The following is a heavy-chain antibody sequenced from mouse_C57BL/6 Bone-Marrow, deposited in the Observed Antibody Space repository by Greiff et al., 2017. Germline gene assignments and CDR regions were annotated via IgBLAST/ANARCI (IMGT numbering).Heavy chain of an antibody. V-gene: IGHV5-6*01. CDR2: ISSGGSDT. CDR1: GFTFSSYG. Sequence: DVHLVQPGGDLVKPGGSLKLSCAASGFTFSSYGMSWVRQTPDKRLEWVATISSGGSDTYYQDSVKGRFTISRDNAKTTLYLQMSRLASEDAAFYSCARHLEYYDAMDYWGQGTSVTVSS. J-gene: IGHJ4*01. CDR3: ARHLEYYDAMDY.